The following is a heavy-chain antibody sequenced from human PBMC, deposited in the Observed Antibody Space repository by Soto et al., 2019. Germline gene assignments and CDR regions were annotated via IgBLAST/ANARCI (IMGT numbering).Heavy chain of an antibody. J-gene: IGHJ4*02. CDR3: AKGLSVIQPWLMDAY. Sequence: QVQLVESGGGVVQPGRSLRLSCAVSGFTFRSYGMHWVRQAPGKGLEWVAGISYDGSNEDYADSVKGRFTISRDNSKNTLYLQMNSLRGEDTAGDYCAKGLSVIQPWLMDAYWGQGTLVTVSS. D-gene: IGHD5-18*01. CDR1: GFTFRSYG. CDR2: ISYDGSNE. V-gene: IGHV3-30*18.